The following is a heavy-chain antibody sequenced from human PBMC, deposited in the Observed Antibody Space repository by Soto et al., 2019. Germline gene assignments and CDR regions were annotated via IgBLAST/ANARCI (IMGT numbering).Heavy chain of an antibody. CDR2: ISGSGGST. V-gene: IGHV3-23*01. Sequence: EVQLLESGGGLVQPGGSLRLSCAASGFTFSSYAMSWVRQAPGKGLEWVSAISGSGGSTYYADSVKGRFTISRDNSKNTLYLQMNSLRAEDPAVYYCAKTEKYDFWSGYWPWGQGTPVTVSS. D-gene: IGHD3-3*01. CDR1: GFTFSSYA. CDR3: AKTEKYDFWSGYWP. J-gene: IGHJ5*02.